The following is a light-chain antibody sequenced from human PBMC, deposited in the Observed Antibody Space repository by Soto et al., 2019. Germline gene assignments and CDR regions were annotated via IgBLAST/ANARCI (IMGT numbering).Light chain of an antibody. J-gene: IGKJ2*01. CDR1: QSVSSY. Sequence: EIVLTQSPATLSLSPGERATLSCRASQSVSSYLAWYQQKPGQAPRLLIYDASNRATGIPARFSGSGSGTDFTLTINSLEPEDFAVYYCQQRSNWHPTFGQGTKLEIK. V-gene: IGKV3-11*01. CDR2: DAS. CDR3: QQRSNWHPT.